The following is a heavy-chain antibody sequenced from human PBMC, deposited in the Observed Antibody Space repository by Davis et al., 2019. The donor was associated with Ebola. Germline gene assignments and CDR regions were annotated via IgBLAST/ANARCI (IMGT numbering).Heavy chain of an antibody. CDR1: GYTFTSYT. CDR3: ARDLGAYSGYDLDY. V-gene: IGHV1-3*01. J-gene: IGHJ4*02. CDR2: INAGNGHR. Sequence: ASVKVSCKTSGYTFTSYTLHWVRQAPGQRLEWMGWINAGNGHRKQSQEFQDRLTITTDTPASTVYMTLSSLTSEDTAVYFCARDLGAYSGYDLDYWGRGTLVTVAS. D-gene: IGHD5-12*01.